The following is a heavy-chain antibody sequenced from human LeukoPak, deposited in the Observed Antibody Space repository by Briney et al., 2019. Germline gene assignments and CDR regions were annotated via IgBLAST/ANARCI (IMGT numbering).Heavy chain of an antibody. CDR1: GFTFSSYG. J-gene: IGHJ3*02. CDR3: AKSDDYYDSPGAFDI. V-gene: IGHV3-30*02. Sequence: GGSLRLSCAASGFTFSSYGMHWGRQAPGKGLEWVAFIRYDGSNKYYADFVNGRFTISKDNSKNTLYLQMNSLRAEDTAVYYCAKSDDYYDSPGAFDIWGQGTMVTVSS. CDR2: IRYDGSNK. D-gene: IGHD3-22*01.